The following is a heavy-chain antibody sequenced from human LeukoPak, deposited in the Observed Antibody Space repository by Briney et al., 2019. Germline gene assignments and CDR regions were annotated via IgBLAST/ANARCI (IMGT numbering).Heavy chain of an antibody. CDR3: ASLDYYGSGSRRDY. D-gene: IGHD3-10*01. V-gene: IGHV1-69*04. CDR2: IIPILGIA. Sequence: ASVKVSCKASGGTFSSYAISWMRQAPGQGLEWMGRIIPILGIANYAQKFQGRVTITADKSTSTAYMELSSLRSEDTAVYYCASLDYYGSGSRRDYWGQASLVTVSS. J-gene: IGHJ4*02. CDR1: GGTFSSYA.